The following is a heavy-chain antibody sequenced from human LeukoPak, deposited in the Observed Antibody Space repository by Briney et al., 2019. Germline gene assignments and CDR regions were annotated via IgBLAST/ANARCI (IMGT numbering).Heavy chain of an antibody. V-gene: IGHV3-7*01. CDR3: ARGGRGAYVGWHFDL. Sequence: PGGSLRLSCAASGLTLSSYWMNWVRQSPGKGLEWVANIKHDGSEKYYVDSVKGRFTISRDNAKNSLFLQMNSLRAEDTAVYYCARGGRGAYVGWHFDLWGRGTLVTVSS. D-gene: IGHD1-26*01. CDR2: IKHDGSEK. J-gene: IGHJ2*01. CDR1: GLTLSSYW.